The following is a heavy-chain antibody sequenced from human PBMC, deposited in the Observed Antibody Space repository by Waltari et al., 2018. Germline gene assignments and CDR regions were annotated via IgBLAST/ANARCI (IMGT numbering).Heavy chain of an antibody. CDR2: TNPSSGST. CDR1: GYTFTSYY. J-gene: IGHJ4*02. D-gene: IGHD2-2*01. V-gene: IGHV1-46*01. Sequence: QVQLVQSGAEVKKPGASVKVSCKASGYTFTSYYMHWVRQAPGQGLGWMGITNPSSGSTSYAQKYQGRVTMTRDTSTSTVYMELSSLGSEDTAVYYCAREGRYCSSTSCYRDTTFDYWGQGTLVTVSS. CDR3: AREGRYCSSTSCYRDTTFDY.